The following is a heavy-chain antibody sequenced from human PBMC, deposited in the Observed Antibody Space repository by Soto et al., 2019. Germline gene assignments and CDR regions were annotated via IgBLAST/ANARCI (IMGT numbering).Heavy chain of an antibody. V-gene: IGHV4-39*01. CDR1: GVSISGSASH. Sequence: SETLSLTCAVSGVSISGSASHWGWIRQPPGEGLEWIGSLHDSGTTYYNPSLESRVTLSVDTSKNQFSLKLRSLTAADTAVYYCARGGKRYSSSLTWFDPWGQGNLVTVSS. D-gene: IGHD6-6*01. J-gene: IGHJ5*02. CDR3: ARGGKRYSSSLTWFDP. CDR2: LHDSGTT.